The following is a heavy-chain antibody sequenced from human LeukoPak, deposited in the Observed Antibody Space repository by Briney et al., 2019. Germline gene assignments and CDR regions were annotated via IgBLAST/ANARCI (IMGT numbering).Heavy chain of an antibody. V-gene: IGHV3-48*03. CDR2: ISSTGSTI. Sequence: PGGSLRLSCAASGFTFSSYEMNWVRQAPGKGLEWVSYISSTGSTIYYADSVKGRFTISRDNSKNTLYLQMSSLRGEDTAVYYCAKDREGTIADYFDYWGQGTLVTVSS. CDR3: AKDREGTIADYFDY. CDR1: GFTFSSYE. D-gene: IGHD1-7*01. J-gene: IGHJ4*02.